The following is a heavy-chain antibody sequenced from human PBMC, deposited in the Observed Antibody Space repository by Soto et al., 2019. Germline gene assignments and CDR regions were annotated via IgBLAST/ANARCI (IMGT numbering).Heavy chain of an antibody. V-gene: IGHV1-69*13. D-gene: IGHD5-18*01. J-gene: IGHJ4*02. CDR3: ARDSAGGYSYGYYFDY. CDR1: GGTFSSYA. Sequence: ASVKVSCKASGGTFSSYAISWVRQAPGQGLEWMGGIIPIFGTANYAQKFQGRVTITADESTSTAYMELSSLRSEDTAVYYCARDSAGGYSYGYYFDYWGQGTLVTVSS. CDR2: IIPIFGTA.